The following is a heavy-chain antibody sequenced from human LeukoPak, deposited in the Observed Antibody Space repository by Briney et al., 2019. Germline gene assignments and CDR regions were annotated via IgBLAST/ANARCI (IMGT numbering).Heavy chain of an antibody. D-gene: IGHD5-18*01. V-gene: IGHV4-34*01. Sequence: PSETLSLTCAVYGGSFSGYYWSWIRQPPGKGLEWIGEINHSGSTNYNPSLKSRVTISIDTSRNQFSLRLSSVTAADTAVYYCARGAAGYSYGWGQGTLVTVSS. CDR2: INHSGST. CDR1: GGSFSGYY. J-gene: IGHJ4*02. CDR3: ARGAAGYSYG.